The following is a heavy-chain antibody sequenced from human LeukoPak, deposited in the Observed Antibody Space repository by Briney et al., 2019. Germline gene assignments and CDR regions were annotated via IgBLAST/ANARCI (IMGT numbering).Heavy chain of an antibody. V-gene: IGHV4-39*01. CDR3: ARRGSLNWFDP. CDR1: GGSISSSSYY. Sequence: SETQSLTCTVSGGSISSSSYYWGWIRQPPGKGLEWIGSIYYSGSTYYNPSLKSRVTISVDTSKNQFSLKLSSVTAADTAVYYCARRGSLNWFDPWGQGTLVTVSS. D-gene: IGHD3-16*01. J-gene: IGHJ5*02. CDR2: IYYSGST.